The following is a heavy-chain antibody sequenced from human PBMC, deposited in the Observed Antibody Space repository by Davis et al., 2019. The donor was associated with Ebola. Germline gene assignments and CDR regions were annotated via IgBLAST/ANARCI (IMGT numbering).Heavy chain of an antibody. V-gene: IGHV4-4*02. CDR1: GGSIRSSNW. CDR2: IYHSGST. Sequence: MPSETLSLTCAVSGGSIRSSNWWSWVRQPPGKGLEWIGEIYHSGSTNYNPSLKSRDTIPVDKSKNQFPLKLSSVTAADTAVYYCARDIFAGSGKRGGCMDVWGQGTTVTVSS. CDR3: ARDIFAGSGKRGGCMDV. J-gene: IGHJ6*02. D-gene: IGHD3-10*01.